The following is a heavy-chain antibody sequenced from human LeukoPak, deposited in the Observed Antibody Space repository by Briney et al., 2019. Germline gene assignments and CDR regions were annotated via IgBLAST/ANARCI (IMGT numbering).Heavy chain of an antibody. D-gene: IGHD6-6*01. V-gene: IGHV1-18*01. CDR2: ISAYNGNT. CDR3: ARDRWRGQLESRPSPKYYFDY. CDR1: GYTFTSYG. Sequence: ASVKVSCKASGYTFTSYGISWVRQAPGQGLEWMGWISAYNGNTNYAQKLQGRVTMTTDTSTSTAYMELRSLRSEDTAVYYCARDRWRGQLESRPSPKYYFDYWGQGTLVTVSS. J-gene: IGHJ4*02.